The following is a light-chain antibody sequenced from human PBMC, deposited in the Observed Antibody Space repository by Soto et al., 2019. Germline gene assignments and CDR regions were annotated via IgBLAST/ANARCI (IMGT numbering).Light chain of an antibody. CDR3: SSYAGSSNV. Sequence: QSVLTQPPSASGSPGQSVTISCTGTSSDVGKYDYVSWFQHHPGKAPKLIIYEVSKRPSGVPDRFSGSKSGSTASLTVSGLQAEDEADYYCSSYAGSSNVFGTGTKLTV. J-gene: IGLJ1*01. CDR2: EVS. V-gene: IGLV2-8*01. CDR1: SSDVGKYDY.